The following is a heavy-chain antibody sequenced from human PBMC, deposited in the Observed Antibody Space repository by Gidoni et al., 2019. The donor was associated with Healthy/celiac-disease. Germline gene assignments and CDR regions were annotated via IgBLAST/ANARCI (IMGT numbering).Heavy chain of an antibody. V-gene: IGHV4-34*01. CDR3: ATTHQETSVPFDY. D-gene: IGHD4-17*01. Sequence: QVQLQQWGAGLLKPSETLSLTCAVYGGSFSGYYWSWIRQPPGKGLEWIGEINHSGSTNYNPSLKSRVTISVDTSKNQFSLKLSSVTAADTAVYYCATTHQETSVPFDYWGQGTLVTVSS. J-gene: IGHJ4*02. CDR2: INHSGST. CDR1: GGSFSGYY.